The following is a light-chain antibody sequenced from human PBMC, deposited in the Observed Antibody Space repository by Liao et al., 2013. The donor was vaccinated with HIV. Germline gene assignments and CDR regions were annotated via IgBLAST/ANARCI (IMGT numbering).Light chain of an antibody. J-gene: IGLJ2*01. CDR3: QAWDSSHVV. CDR1: NIGSES. V-gene: IGLV3-21*01. CDR2: QDS. Sequence: SYVLTQPPSVAVAPGKTARITCGGNNIGSESVNWYQQKPGQAPVLVIYQDSKRPSGIPERFSGSNSGNTATLTISGTQAMDEADYYCQAWDSSHVVFGGGTKLTVL.